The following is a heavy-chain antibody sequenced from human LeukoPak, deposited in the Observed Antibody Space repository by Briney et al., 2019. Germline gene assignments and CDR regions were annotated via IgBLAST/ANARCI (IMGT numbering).Heavy chain of an antibody. CDR2: IYTSGST. Sequence: SETLSLTCAVYGGSFSGYYWSWIRQPAGKGLEWIGRIYTSGSTNYNPSLKSRVTMSVDTSKNQFSLKLSSVTAADTAVYYCAREVNVQWELGDDYFDYWGQGTLVTVSS. V-gene: IGHV4-4*07. CDR1: GGSFSGYY. J-gene: IGHJ4*02. CDR3: AREVNVQWELGDDYFDY. D-gene: IGHD1-26*01.